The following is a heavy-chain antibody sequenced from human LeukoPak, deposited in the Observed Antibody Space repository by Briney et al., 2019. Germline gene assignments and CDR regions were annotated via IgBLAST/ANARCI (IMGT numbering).Heavy chain of an antibody. CDR3: TRLVPYLDY. CDR2: IRSKVYGETT. J-gene: IGHJ4*02. V-gene: IGHV3-49*04. CDR1: GFTFGDYA. Sequence: SLRLSCTASGFTFGDYAMSWARQDPGQGLEWLGFIRSKVYGETTEYAASVKGRLTVSRGDSNSLAYLEMNSLQSEDTAVYYCTRLVPYLDYWGQGTLVTVSS. D-gene: IGHD2-2*01.